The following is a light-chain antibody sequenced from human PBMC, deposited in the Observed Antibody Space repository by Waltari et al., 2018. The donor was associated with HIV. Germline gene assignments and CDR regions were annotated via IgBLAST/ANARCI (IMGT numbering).Light chain of an antibody. Sequence: QSVLTQPPSVSGAPGQRVTISCTGSSSNIGAGYQVHWYQQLPGTAPKLLIYGNSNRPSGGPDRVSGSKSGTSASLAITGLQAEDEADYHCQSYDSSLSGYVFGTGTKVTVL. CDR3: QSYDSSLSGYV. J-gene: IGLJ1*01. V-gene: IGLV1-40*01. CDR2: GNS. CDR1: SSNIGAGYQ.